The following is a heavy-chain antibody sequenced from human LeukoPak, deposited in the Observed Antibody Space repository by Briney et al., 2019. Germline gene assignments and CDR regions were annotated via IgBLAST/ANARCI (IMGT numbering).Heavy chain of an antibody. CDR2: ISWDGGTT. V-gene: IGHV3-43*02. CDR3: TKDPYGDYGLWSNPG. CDR1: GFTFDDYA. D-gene: IGHD4-17*01. J-gene: IGHJ4*02. Sequence: PGGSLRLSCAASGFTFDDYAIHWVRQAPGKGLEWVSLISWDGGTTYYADSVKGRFTISRDNGENSLFLQMNSLRTEDTALYYCTKDPYGDYGLWSNPGWGQGTLVAVSS.